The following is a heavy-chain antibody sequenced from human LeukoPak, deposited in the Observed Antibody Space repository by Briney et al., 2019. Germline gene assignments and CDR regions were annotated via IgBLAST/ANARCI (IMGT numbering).Heavy chain of an antibody. Sequence: SETLSLTCAVSGGSISSNNWWSWVRQSPGKGPEWIGEIYHSGRTNYNPSLKSRVTISVDKSKNQFSLNLSSVTAADTAVYYCAKYENSYFDYWGQGTLVTVSS. CDR2: IYHSGRT. J-gene: IGHJ4*02. CDR1: GGSISSNNW. V-gene: IGHV4-4*02. D-gene: IGHD1-7*01. CDR3: AKYENSYFDY.